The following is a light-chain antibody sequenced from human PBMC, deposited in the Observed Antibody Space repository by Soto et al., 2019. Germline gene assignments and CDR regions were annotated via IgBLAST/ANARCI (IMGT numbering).Light chain of an antibody. V-gene: IGKV3-20*01. Sequence: EIVLTQSPGTLSLSPGERATLSCRASQSVSSSSLAWYQQKPGQAPWLLIYGASSRATGIPDRFSGSGSGTDFTLTISRLESEDFAVYYCQQYGISPQTFGQGTKVEI. J-gene: IGKJ1*01. CDR3: QQYGISPQT. CDR2: GAS. CDR1: QSVSSSS.